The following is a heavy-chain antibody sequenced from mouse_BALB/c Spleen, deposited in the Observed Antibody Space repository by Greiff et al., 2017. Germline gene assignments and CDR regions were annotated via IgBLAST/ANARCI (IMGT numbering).Heavy chain of an antibody. V-gene: IGHV2-9*02. D-gene: IGHD4-1*01. CDR2: IWAGGST. J-gene: IGHJ3*01. CDR1: GFSLTSYG. Sequence: QVQLKGSGPGLVAPSQSLSITCTVSGFSLTSYGVHWVRQPPGKGLEWLGVIWAGGSTNYNSALMSRLSISKDNSKSQVFLKMNSLQTDDTAMYYCARDWDWFAYWGQGTLVTVSA. CDR3: ARDWDWFAY.